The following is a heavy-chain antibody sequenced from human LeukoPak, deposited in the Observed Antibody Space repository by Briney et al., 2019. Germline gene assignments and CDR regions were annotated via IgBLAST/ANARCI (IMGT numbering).Heavy chain of an antibody. J-gene: IGHJ4*02. D-gene: IGHD4-11*01. Sequence: PGGSLRLSCAASGFIFNHHAMHWVRQAPGKGLEWVAVIWSDRSNRFYGDSERGRFTISRDDSRKTVYLQMERMAAEDTAIYYCAKDAQRGFDYSNSLEYWGQGALVTVAS. CDR3: AKDAQRGFDYSNSLEY. V-gene: IGHV3-33*06. CDR1: GFIFNHHA. CDR2: IWSDRSNR.